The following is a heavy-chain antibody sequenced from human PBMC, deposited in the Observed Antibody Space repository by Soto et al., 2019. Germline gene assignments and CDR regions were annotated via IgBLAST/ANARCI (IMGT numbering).Heavy chain of an antibody. V-gene: IGHV3-7*01. CDR1: GFTFSNSW. CDR3: TTDRGYLTFDY. Sequence: GGSLRLSCAASGFTFSNSWMNWVRQAPGRGLEWVANIKEDGTAKYYLDSVKGRFTVSRDNVKNSLYLQMNSLRAEDTAMYYCTTDRGYLTFDYWGPGTLVTVSS. D-gene: IGHD3-22*01. CDR2: IKEDGTAK. J-gene: IGHJ4*02.